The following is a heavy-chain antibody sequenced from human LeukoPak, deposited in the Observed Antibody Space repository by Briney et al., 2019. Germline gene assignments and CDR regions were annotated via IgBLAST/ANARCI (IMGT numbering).Heavy chain of an antibody. D-gene: IGHD1-1*01. CDR3: AYGTAFDY. V-gene: IGHV3-23*01. J-gene: IGHJ4*02. CDR1: GFTFSTYP. CDR2: ISGSGGST. Sequence: PGGSLRLSCAASGFTFSTYPISWVRQAPGKGLEWVSTISGSGGSTYYADSVKGRFTISRDNSKNTLYLQMNSLRAEDTAVYYCAYGTAFDYWGQGTLVTVSS.